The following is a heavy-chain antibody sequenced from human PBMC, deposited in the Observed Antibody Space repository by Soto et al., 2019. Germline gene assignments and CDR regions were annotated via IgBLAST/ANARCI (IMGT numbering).Heavy chain of an antibody. D-gene: IGHD3-3*01. CDR2: IYHSGST. Sequence: SETLSLTCTVSGGSISSGGYYWSWIRQHPGKGLEWIGYIYHSGSTYYNPSLKSRVTISVDRSKNQFSLKLSSVTAADTAVYYCARSGWGDFWSGYQTGYGMDVWGQGTTVTVSS. CDR1: GGSISSGGYY. J-gene: IGHJ6*02. V-gene: IGHV4-30-2*01. CDR3: ARSGWGDFWSGYQTGYGMDV.